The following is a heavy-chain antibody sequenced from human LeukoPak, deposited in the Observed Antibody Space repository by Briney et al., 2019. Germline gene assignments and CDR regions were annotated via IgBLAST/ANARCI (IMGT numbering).Heavy chain of an antibody. CDR3: ARDGNYDSSGSIDY. CDR2: IYTSGST. D-gene: IGHD3-22*01. CDR1: GGSISSYY. V-gene: IGHV4-4*07. J-gene: IGHJ4*02. Sequence: PSETLSLTCTVSGGSISSYYWSWIRQPAGKGLEWIGRIYTSGSTNYNPSLKSRVTMPVDTSKNQFSLKLSSVTAADTAVYYCARDGNYDSSGSIDYWGQGTLVTVSS.